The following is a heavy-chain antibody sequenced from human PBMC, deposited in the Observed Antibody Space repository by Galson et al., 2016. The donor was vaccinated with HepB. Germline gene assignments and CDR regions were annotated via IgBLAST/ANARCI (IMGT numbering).Heavy chain of an antibody. J-gene: IGHJ4*02. V-gene: IGHV6-1*01. D-gene: IGHD2-15*01. CDR3: ARSYLLGRGVGS. CDR1: GDSVSSNSAG. CDR2: TYYRSEWHF. Sequence: CAISGDSVSSNSAGWYWIRQSPSRGLEWLGRTYYRSEWHFDYAGSVKRRITINPDTAKNQFSLQLNSVTTEDTAIYYCARSYLLGRGVGSWGQGTLVTVSS.